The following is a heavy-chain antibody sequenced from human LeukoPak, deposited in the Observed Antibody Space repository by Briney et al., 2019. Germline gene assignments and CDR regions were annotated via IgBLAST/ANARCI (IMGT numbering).Heavy chain of an antibody. Sequence: SGPTLVKPTQTLALTCTFSGFSLTDNRVAVGWIRQPPGKALEWLALIYWNDVKRYSPSLKSRLTLTKDTSRNQVVLTMTNVDPVDTATYYCARNPPGYNECAFDSWGQGTLVTVSS. J-gene: IGHJ4*02. V-gene: IGHV2-5*01. CDR2: IYWNDVK. CDR3: ARNPPGYNECAFDS. CDR1: GFSLTDNRVA. D-gene: IGHD5-24*01.